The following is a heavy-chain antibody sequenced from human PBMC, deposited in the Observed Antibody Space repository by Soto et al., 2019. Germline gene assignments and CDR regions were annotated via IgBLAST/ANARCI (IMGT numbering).Heavy chain of an antibody. CDR1: GFSLSTRGVG. V-gene: IGHV2-5*02. J-gene: IGHJ4*02. CDR2: IYWDDAK. CDR3: STKGGGDRILDY. Sequence: QITLKESGPTLVKPTQTLTLTCNFSGFSLSTRGVGVGWIRQPPGKALEWLTLIYWDDAKEYSPSLRSRITTTQDPPKNPVGPKIAGLAPGDTAPYFCSTKGGGDRILDYWGQGTLVTVSS. D-gene: IGHD3-16*01.